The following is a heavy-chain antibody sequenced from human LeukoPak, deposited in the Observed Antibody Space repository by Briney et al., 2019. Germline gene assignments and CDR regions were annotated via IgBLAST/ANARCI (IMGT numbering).Heavy chain of an antibody. CDR1: GFTFSSYA. D-gene: IGHD3-22*01. J-gene: IGHJ4*02. CDR3: VGYYDGSAYYSDY. Sequence: GGSLRLSCSASGFTFSSYAMHWVRQAPGKGLEYVSAITPDGGSTYYADSVKGRFTISRDNSENTLYLQMSSLRPEDTAVYYCVGYYDGSAYYSDYWGQGTLVTVSS. CDR2: ITPDGGST. V-gene: IGHV3-64D*09.